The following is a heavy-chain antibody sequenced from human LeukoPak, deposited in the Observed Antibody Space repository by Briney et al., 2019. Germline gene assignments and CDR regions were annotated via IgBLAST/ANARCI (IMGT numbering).Heavy chain of an antibody. J-gene: IGHJ5*01. CDR1: GDSVTSSGYF. D-gene: IGHD4-17*01. Sequence: PSETLSLTCTVSGDSVTSSGYFWTWIRQHPEKGLEWIGYITNSGSTYYNPSLKSRASISVDTTKNQFSLRLTSVTAADTAVYYCARTHYGDFLELCSWGQRTQVTVSS. CDR2: ITNSGST. CDR3: ARTHYGDFLELCS. V-gene: IGHV4-31*03.